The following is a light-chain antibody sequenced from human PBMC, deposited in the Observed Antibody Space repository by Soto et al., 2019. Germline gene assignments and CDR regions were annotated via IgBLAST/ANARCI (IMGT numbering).Light chain of an antibody. CDR1: QGISNY. V-gene: IGKV1-27*01. Sequence: DIQMTQSPSSLSASVGDRVTITCRASQGISNYLAWYQQKPGKVPKLLIYAASTLQSGVPSRFSGSGSGTDFTLTISSLQPEDVATYYCQKYNIAHPTWTLGQGTKVDIK. J-gene: IGKJ1*01. CDR3: QKYNIAHPTWT. CDR2: AAS.